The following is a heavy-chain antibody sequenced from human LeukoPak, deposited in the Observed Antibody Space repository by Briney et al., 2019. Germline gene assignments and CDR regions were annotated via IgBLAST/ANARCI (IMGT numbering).Heavy chain of an antibody. CDR3: ARDLRRLQFTPEGADY. D-gene: IGHD4-11*01. Sequence: GGSLRLSCAASGFTFSSYEMNWVRQAPGEGLEWVSYISSGGSTIYYADSVKGRFTISRDNAKNSLYLQVNSLRAEDTAVYFCARDLRRLQFTPEGADYWGQGTLVTVSS. CDR2: ISSGGSTI. J-gene: IGHJ4*02. CDR1: GFTFSSYE. V-gene: IGHV3-48*03.